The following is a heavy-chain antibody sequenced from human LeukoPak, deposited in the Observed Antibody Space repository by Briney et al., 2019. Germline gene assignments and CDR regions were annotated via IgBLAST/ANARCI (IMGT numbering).Heavy chain of an antibody. V-gene: IGHV4-61*08. CDR2: IYYSGST. J-gene: IGHJ5*02. CDR3: ARDSNYALDP. CDR1: GGSISSGGYY. D-gene: IGHD1-7*01. Sequence: PSQTLSLTCTVSGGSISSGGYYWSWIRQPPGKGLEWIGYIYYSGSTNYNPSLKSRVTISVDTSKNQFSLKLSSVTAADTAVYYCARDSNYALDPWGQGTLVTVSS.